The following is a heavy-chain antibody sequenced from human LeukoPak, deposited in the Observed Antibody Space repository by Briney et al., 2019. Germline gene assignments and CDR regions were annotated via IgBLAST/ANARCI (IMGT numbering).Heavy chain of an antibody. J-gene: IGHJ4*02. CDR2: INPKNAGT. D-gene: IGHD3-16*01. Sequence: ASVKVSCKASGYTFSNYYLHWVRQAPGQGLEWMGWINPKNAGTNCAQKFQGRVTMTRDTSISTVYMEVSRLTSDDTAVYYCAKTLYVRAVPGGLDYWGQGTLVTVSS. CDR3: AKTLYVRAVPGGLDY. V-gene: IGHV1-2*02. CDR1: GYTFSNYY.